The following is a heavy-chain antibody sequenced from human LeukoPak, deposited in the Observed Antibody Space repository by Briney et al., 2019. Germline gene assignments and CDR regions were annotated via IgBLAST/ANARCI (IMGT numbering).Heavy chain of an antibody. J-gene: IGHJ3*02. CDR3: ARDWHYYDSSGYYLKAAFDI. CDR2: ISSSSSYI. Sequence: GGSLRLYCAASGFTFSSYSMNWVRQAPGKGLEWVSSISSSSSYIYYADSVKGRFTISRDNAKNSLYLKMNSLRAEDTAVYYCARDWHYYDSSGYYLKAAFDIWGQGTMVTVSS. D-gene: IGHD3-22*01. V-gene: IGHV3-21*01. CDR1: GFTFSSYS.